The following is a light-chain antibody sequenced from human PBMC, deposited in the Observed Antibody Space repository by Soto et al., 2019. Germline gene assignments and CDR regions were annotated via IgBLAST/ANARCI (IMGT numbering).Light chain of an antibody. J-gene: IGKJ5*01. Sequence: EIVLTQSPGTLSLSPGERAILPCRASQSVKSSYLAWYQQKPGQVHRLLIYDASNRATGIPDRFSGSGSGTDFTLTISRLEPEDVAVYYCQQYGSSPMTFGQGTR. V-gene: IGKV3-20*01. CDR2: DAS. CDR3: QQYGSSPMT. CDR1: QSVKSSY.